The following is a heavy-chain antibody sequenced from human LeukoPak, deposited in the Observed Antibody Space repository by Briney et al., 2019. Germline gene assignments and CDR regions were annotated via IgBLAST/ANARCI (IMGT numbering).Heavy chain of an antibody. V-gene: IGHV4-59*01. Sequence: ASETLSLTCTVSGGSISSYYWSWIRQPPGKGLEWIGYIYYSGSTNYNPSLKSRVTISVDTSKNQFSLKLSSVTAADTAVYYCARGVDYALLFFDYWGQGTLVTVSS. CDR1: GGSISSYY. CDR2: IYYSGST. D-gene: IGHD4-17*01. J-gene: IGHJ4*02. CDR3: ARGVDYALLFFDY.